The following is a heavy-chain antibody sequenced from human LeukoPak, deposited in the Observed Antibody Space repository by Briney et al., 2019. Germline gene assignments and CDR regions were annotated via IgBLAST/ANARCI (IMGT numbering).Heavy chain of an antibody. D-gene: IGHD6-13*01. J-gene: IGHJ4*02. V-gene: IGHV1-18*01. CDR2: ISAYNRDT. CDR1: GFTFTNYG. Sequence: GASVKVSCKASGFTFTNYGFTWVRQAPGQGLEWMGWISAYNRDTNYAQKLQGRVTMTTDTSTGTAYMELRSLRSDDTAVYYCARIAERQLAYYFDYWGQGTLVTVSS. CDR3: ARIAERQLAYYFDY.